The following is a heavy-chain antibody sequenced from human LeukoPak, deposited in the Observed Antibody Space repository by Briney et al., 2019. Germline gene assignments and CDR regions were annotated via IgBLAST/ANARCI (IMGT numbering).Heavy chain of an antibody. J-gene: IGHJ4*02. Sequence: SVKVSCRASGFTFTSSAMQWVRQARGQRLEWIGWIVVGSGNTNYAQKFQERVTITRDMSTSTAYMELSSLRSEGTAVYYCAAVKTRGGCHIDYWGQGTLVTVSS. V-gene: IGHV1-58*02. CDR1: GFTFTSSA. D-gene: IGHD2-15*01. CDR3: AAVKTRGGCHIDY. CDR2: IVVGSGNT.